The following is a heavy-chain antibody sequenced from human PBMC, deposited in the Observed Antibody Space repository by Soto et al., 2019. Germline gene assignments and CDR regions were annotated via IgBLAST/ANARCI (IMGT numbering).Heavy chain of an antibody. CDR2: ICYGGST. V-gene: IGHV4-39*01. D-gene: IGHD3-22*01. CDR3: ARRVDYYDSSHFDY. Sequence: SETLSLTCTVSGGSISSSSYYWGWIRQPPGTGLEWIGIICYGGSTYYSPSLKSRVTISVDTSKNQFSLKLSSVTAADTAVYFCARRVDYYDSSHFDYWGQETLATVPS. J-gene: IGHJ4*02. CDR1: GGSISSSSYY.